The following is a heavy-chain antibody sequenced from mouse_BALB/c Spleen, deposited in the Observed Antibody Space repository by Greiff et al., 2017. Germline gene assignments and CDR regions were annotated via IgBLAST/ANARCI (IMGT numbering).Heavy chain of an antibody. CDR2: IYPSDSYT. CDR3: LTTATGWFAY. V-gene: IGHV1-69*02. Sequence: QVQLQQPGAELVRPGASVKLSCKASGYTFTSYWINWVKQRPGQGLEWIGNIYPSDSYTNYNQKFKDQATLTVDKSSSTAYMQLSSPTSEDSAVYYCLTTATGWFAYWGQGTLVTVSA. J-gene: IGHJ3*01. CDR1: GYTFTSYW. D-gene: IGHD1-2*01.